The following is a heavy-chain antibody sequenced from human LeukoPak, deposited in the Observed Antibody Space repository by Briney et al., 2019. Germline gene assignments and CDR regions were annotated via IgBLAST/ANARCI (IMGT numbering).Heavy chain of an antibody. J-gene: IGHJ4*02. V-gene: IGHV1-2*02. CDR1: GYTFTCYY. D-gene: IGHD1-26*01. CDR3: ARGGRKIVGARPSDY. Sequence: ASVKVSCKASGYTFTCYYMHWVRQAPGQGLEWMGWINPNSGGTNYAQKFQGRVTMTRDTSISTAYMELSRLRSDDTAVYYCARGGRKIVGARPSDYWGQGTLVTVSS. CDR2: INPNSGGT.